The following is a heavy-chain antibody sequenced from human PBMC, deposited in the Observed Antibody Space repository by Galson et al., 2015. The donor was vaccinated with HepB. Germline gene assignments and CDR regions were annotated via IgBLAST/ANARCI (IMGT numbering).Heavy chain of an antibody. CDR2: FRSKAYGGTT. V-gene: IGHV3-49*03. CDR1: GFTFGDYA. CDR3: TTMDIVVVPAATQDYYYGMDV. D-gene: IGHD2-2*03. J-gene: IGHJ6*02. Sequence: SLRLSCAASGFTFGDYAMSWFRQAPGKGLEWVGFFRSKAYGGTTEYAASVKGRFTISRGDTKSIAYLQMNSLKTEDTAVYYSTTMDIVVVPAATQDYYYGMDVWGQGTTVTVSS.